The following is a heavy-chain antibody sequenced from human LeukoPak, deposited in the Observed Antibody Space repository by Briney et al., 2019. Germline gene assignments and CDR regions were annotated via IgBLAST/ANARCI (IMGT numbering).Heavy chain of an antibody. Sequence: PSETLSHTCTVSGGSISSSSYYWGSTRQPPGKGLEWNGIIYYIGSTYNNPSLKTRVTISVDTPKSQFSLKLSSVTAADTAVYYCARDPSYYDSSPGNWFDPWGQGPLFPVSS. CDR2: IYYIGST. CDR1: GGSISSSSYY. CDR3: ARDPSYYDSSPGNWFDP. J-gene: IGHJ5*02. D-gene: IGHD3-22*01. V-gene: IGHV4-39*07.